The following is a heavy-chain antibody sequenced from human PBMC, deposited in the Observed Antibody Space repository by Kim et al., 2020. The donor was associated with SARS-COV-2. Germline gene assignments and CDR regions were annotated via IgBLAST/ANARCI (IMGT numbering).Heavy chain of an antibody. D-gene: IGHD1-1*01. CDR1: GFTFGNYG. CDR2: IYCDGSSK. V-gene: IGHV3-33*08. Sequence: GGSLRLSCAASGFTFGNYGMHWVRQAPGKGLEWVAVIYCDGSSKCYADSVKGRFTISRDNSKNTLYLQMNSLRAEDTAVYYCARAQVRMFKGGASGCGQG. CDR3: ARAQVRMFKGGASG. J-gene: IGHJ3*01.